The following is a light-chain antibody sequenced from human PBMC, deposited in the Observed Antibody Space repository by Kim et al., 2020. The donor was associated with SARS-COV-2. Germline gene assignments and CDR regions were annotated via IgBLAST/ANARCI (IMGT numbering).Light chain of an antibody. J-gene: IGKJ2*01. CDR2: GAS. Sequence: ESATHTCRASLGVGGRYLAVYQQKAGEAHRLLTHGASFRAIGIPDRFRGSGSETDFSLIISRLEPGDCAVYYCQQYDTSPFTFGQGTKLEI. V-gene: IGKV3-20*01. CDR1: LGVGGRY. CDR3: QQYDTSPFT.